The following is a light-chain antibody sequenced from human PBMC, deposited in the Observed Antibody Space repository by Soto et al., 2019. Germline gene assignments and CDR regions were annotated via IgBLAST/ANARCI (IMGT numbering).Light chain of an antibody. CDR2: EVS. Sequence: QSALTQPASVSGSPGQSITISCTGTSSDVGGYNYVSWYQQHPGKAPKLMIYEVSNRPSGVSNRFSGSKSGNTASLTISGLQAEDEADYYCSSYTGSSTRGVFGGGTKVTVL. J-gene: IGLJ2*01. CDR3: SSYTGSSTRGV. V-gene: IGLV2-14*01. CDR1: SSDVGGYNY.